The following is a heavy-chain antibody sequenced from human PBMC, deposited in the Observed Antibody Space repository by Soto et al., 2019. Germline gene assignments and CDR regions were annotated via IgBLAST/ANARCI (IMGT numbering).Heavy chain of an antibody. V-gene: IGHV1-2*02. Sequence: QVQLVQSGAEVKKPGASVRVSCKASGYTFTGYYMHWVRQAPGQGLEWMGWINPNSGGTNYAQKFQGRVTITRDTSISTAYMELSRLRSDDTAVYYCARDHMVRGVIRNHWFDPWGQGTLVTVSS. CDR1: GYTFTGYY. J-gene: IGHJ5*02. D-gene: IGHD3-10*01. CDR3: ARDHMVRGVIRNHWFDP. CDR2: INPNSGGT.